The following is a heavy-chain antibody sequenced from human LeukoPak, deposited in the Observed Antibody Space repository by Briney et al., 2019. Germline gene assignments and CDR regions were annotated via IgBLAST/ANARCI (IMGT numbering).Heavy chain of an antibody. V-gene: IGHV3-49*04. J-gene: IGHJ3*02. Sequence: GGSLRLSCRGSGFTFGDYAMNWARQAPGKGLEWVGFIRGKAYGGTTEYAASVKGRFTISRDDSKSIAYLQMNSLRAEDTAVYCCARGAYCSGSCPGAFDIWGQGTMVTVSS. CDR1: GFTFGDYA. D-gene: IGHD2-15*01. CDR2: IRGKAYGGTT. CDR3: ARGAYCSGSCPGAFDI.